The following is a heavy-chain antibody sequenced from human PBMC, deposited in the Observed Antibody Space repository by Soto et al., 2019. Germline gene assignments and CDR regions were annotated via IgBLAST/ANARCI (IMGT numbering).Heavy chain of an antibody. CDR3: ARDRPYGDTNWFDP. Sequence: GGSLLLSCAPSGFTFTIFTMPWVRQAPGKGLEWIAVMSYDGARTDYADAVKGRFTISRDTSKNTLYLQMNNLRPDDTAMYYCARDRPYGDTNWFDPWGQGTMVTVSS. CDR1: GFTFTIFT. V-gene: IGHV3-30-3*01. J-gene: IGHJ5*02. CDR2: MSYDGART. D-gene: IGHD4-17*01.